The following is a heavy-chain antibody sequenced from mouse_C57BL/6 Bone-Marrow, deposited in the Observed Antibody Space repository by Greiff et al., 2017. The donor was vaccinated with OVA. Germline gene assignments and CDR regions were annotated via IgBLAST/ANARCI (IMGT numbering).Heavy chain of an antibody. V-gene: IGHV1-82*01. CDR3: ARGVITTVVAFGY. CDR2: IYPGDGDT. Sequence: QVQLQQSGPELVKPGASVKISCKASGYAFSSSWMNWVKQRPGKGLEWIGRIYPGDGDTNYNGKFKGKATLTADKSSSTAYLQLSSLTSEDSAVYFCARGVITTVVAFGYWGQGTTLTVSS. J-gene: IGHJ2*01. D-gene: IGHD1-1*01. CDR1: GYAFSSSW.